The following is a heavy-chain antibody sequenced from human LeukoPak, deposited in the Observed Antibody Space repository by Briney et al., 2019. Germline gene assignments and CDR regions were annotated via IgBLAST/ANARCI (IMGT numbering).Heavy chain of an antibody. V-gene: IGHV4-59*01. Sequence: SETLSLTCIVSGDSITSYYWTWIRQPPGKGLEWIGFVSYSGNTNYNPSLKSRVTISLDTSRNQFSLKLNSVTAADTAVYYCARGVGSGYTDDWGQGTLVTVFS. CDR2: VSYSGNT. J-gene: IGHJ4*02. CDR3: ARGVGSGYTDD. D-gene: IGHD3-22*01. CDR1: GDSITSYY.